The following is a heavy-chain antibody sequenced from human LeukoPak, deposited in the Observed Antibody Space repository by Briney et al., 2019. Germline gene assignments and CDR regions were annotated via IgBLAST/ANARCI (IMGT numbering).Heavy chain of an antibody. D-gene: IGHD5-18*01. CDR3: ARGRGYSLH. V-gene: IGHV3-7*01. J-gene: IGHJ4*02. CDR2: IKQDGSEK. CDR1: GFTFSSYW. Sequence: PGGSLRLSCAASGFTFSSYWMSWVRQTPGKGLEWVANIKQDGSEKYYVDSVKGRFTISRDNAKNSLYLLLNSLRAEDTAVYYCARGRGYSLHWGQGTLVTVSS.